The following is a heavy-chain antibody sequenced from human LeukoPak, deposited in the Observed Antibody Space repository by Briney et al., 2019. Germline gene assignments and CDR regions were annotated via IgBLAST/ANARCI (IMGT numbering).Heavy chain of an antibody. CDR2: INAGNGNT. D-gene: IGHD3-22*01. J-gene: IGHJ4*02. CDR1: GYTFTSYA. CDR3: ARDHAYYYDSSGYSY. V-gene: IGHV1-3*01. Sequence: ASVKVSCKDSGYTFTSYAMHWVRQAPGQRLEWMGWINAGNGNTKYSQKFQGRVTITRDTSANTAYMELSSLRSEDTAVYYCARDHAYYYDSSGYSYWGQGTLVTVSS.